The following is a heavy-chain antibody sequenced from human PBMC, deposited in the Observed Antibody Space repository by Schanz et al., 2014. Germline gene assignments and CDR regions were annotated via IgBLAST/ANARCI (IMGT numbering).Heavy chain of an antibody. D-gene: IGHD4-17*01. CDR3: ARGYGDSPTDF. CDR2: MNPNSGNP. V-gene: IGHV1-8*01. J-gene: IGHJ4*02. CDR1: GYNITSND. Sequence: QVHLVQSGAEVKKPGASVKVSCKASGYNITSNDVTWVRQATGQGLEWMGWMNPNSGNPGFAQKFRGRVTMTRNTSMSTAYIELHILTSEDTAVYYCARGYGDSPTDFWGQGTLVTVSS.